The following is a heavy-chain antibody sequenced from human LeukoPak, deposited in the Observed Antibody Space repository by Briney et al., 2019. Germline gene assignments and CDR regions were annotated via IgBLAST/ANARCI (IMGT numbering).Heavy chain of an antibody. CDR1: GGSINNYF. Sequence: RSSETLSLTCTVSGGSINNYFWSWIRQSPGKGLEWIGYIYHSGSANYNPSLYSRVTISVDTSRNQVSLKLSSVTAADTAVYFCARSSAGPNRYFDYWGQGTLVTVSS. D-gene: IGHD3-10*01. J-gene: IGHJ4*02. V-gene: IGHV4-59*01. CDR2: IYHSGSA. CDR3: ARSSAGPNRYFDY.